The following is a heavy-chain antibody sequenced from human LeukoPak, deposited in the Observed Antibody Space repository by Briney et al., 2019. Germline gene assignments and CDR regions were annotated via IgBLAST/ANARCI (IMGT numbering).Heavy chain of an antibody. CDR3: ARGLDFGDRLDYFDY. V-gene: IGHV3-7*01. Sequence: PGGSLRLSCAASGFTFSRHWKGWVRQAPGKGLEWVASIKQDGSQYHVDSVKGRFFISRDNAKNSVSLQMNSLRVEDTAVYYCARGLDFGDRLDYFDYWGQGTLVTVS. CDR1: GFTFSRHW. CDR2: IKQDGSQ. J-gene: IGHJ4*02. D-gene: IGHD4-17*01.